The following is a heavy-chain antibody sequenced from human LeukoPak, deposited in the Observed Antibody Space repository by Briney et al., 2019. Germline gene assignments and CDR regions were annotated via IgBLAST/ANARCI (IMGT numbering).Heavy chain of an antibody. Sequence: SQTLSLTCTVSGGSISSGGYYWSWIRQHPGKGLEWIGYIYYSGSTYYNPSLKSRVTISVDTSKNQFSLKLSSVTAADTAVYYCARNAYYYDSSGHGRWYFQHWGQGTLVTVSS. D-gene: IGHD3-22*01. CDR1: GGSISSGGYY. CDR3: ARNAYYYDSSGHGRWYFQH. V-gene: IGHV4-31*03. J-gene: IGHJ1*01. CDR2: IYYSGST.